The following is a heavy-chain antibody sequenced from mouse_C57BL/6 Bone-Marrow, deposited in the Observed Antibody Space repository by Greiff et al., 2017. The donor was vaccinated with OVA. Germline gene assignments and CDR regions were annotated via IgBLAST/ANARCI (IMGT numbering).Heavy chain of an antibody. CDR3: ASYYYGSSEANHYFDY. Sequence: VQLQQPGAELVKPGASVKMSCKASGYTFTSYWITWVKQRPGQGLEWIGDIYPGSGSTNYNEKFKSKATLTVDTSSSTAYMQLSSLTSEDSAVYYCASYYYGSSEANHYFDYWGQGTTLTVSS. V-gene: IGHV1-55*01. D-gene: IGHD1-1*01. CDR1: GYTFTSYW. J-gene: IGHJ2*01. CDR2: IYPGSGST.